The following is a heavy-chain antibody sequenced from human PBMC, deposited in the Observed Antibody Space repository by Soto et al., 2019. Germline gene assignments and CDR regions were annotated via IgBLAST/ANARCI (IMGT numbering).Heavy chain of an antibody. CDR2: ISAYNGNT. CDR3: ARGKDILTGYNRDSYYGMDV. J-gene: IGHJ6*02. V-gene: IGHV1-18*01. D-gene: IGHD3-9*01. CDR1: GYTFTSYG. Sequence: ASVKVSCKASGYTFTSYGISWVRQAPGQGLEWMGWISAYNGNTNYAQKLQGRVTMTTDTSTSTAYMELRSLRSDDTAVYYCARGKDILTGYNRDSYYGMDVWGQGTTVTVSS.